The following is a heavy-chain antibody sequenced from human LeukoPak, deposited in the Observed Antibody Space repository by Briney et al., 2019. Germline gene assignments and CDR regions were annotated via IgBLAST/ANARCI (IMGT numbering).Heavy chain of an antibody. J-gene: IGHJ6*02. D-gene: IGHD2-2*01. Sequence: AGGSLRLSCEASGFIFSSYAMSWVRQAPGKGLEWVSAISGSGGSTYYADSVKGRFTISRDNSKNTLYLQMNSLRAEDTAVYYCAKDGSDIVVVPAAMNYYYYGMDVWGQGTTVTVSS. CDR1: GFIFSSYA. CDR2: ISGSGGST. CDR3: AKDGSDIVVVPAAMNYYYYGMDV. V-gene: IGHV3-23*01.